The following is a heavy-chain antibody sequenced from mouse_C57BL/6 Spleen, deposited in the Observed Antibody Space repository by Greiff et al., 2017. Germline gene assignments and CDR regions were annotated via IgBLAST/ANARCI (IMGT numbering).Heavy chain of an antibody. J-gene: IGHJ1*03. Sequence: EVQLQESEGGLVQPGSSMKLSCTASGFTFSDYYMAWVRQVPEKGLEWVANINYDGSSTYYLDSLKSRFIISRDNAKNILYLQMSSLKSEDTATYYCARRQGSYGYFDVWGTGTTVTVSS. CDR1: GFTFSDYY. D-gene: IGHD1-1*01. CDR3: ARRQGSYGYFDV. V-gene: IGHV5-16*02. CDR2: INYDGSST.